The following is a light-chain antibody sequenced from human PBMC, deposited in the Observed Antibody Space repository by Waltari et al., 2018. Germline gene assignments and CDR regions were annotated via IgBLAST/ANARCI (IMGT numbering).Light chain of an antibody. Sequence: DIQMTQSPSSLSASVGDRVTITCQASQDIKNYLNWYQQKPGKAPKLLIYDASILEIGVPSRFSGGGSGTKFTFTISSLQSEDFATYYCQQFGDLPSFDQGTRLEIK. CDR2: DAS. J-gene: IGKJ5*01. CDR3: QQFGDLPS. CDR1: QDIKNY. V-gene: IGKV1-33*01.